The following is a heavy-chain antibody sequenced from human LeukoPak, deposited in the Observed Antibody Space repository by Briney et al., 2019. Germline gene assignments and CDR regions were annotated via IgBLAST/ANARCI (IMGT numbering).Heavy chain of an antibody. CDR1: GASISSIDYY. V-gene: IGHV4-39*01. J-gene: IGHJ4*02. Sequence: PSETLSLTCSVSGASISSIDYYWGWVRQPPGKILEWIGSIHYSGNTYYNPSLRSRVTISVDTSKNQFSLKLSSVTAADTAVYYCARHGRYYDSSGYYYFDYWGQGTLVTVSS. CDR3: ARHGRYYDSSGYYYFDY. CDR2: IHYSGNT. D-gene: IGHD3-22*01.